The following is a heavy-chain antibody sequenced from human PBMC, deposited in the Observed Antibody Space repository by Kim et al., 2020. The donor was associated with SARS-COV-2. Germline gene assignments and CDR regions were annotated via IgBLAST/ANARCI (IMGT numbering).Heavy chain of an antibody. CDR2: ISDTGGST. Sequence: GGSLRLSCAASGFTFSSYAMHWARQAPGKGLEWVSAISDTGGSTYYAVSVKGRFTISRDNSKNTLYVQMDSLRAEDTAIYYCAKHRRTGTTVLDFLGQGT. V-gene: IGHV3-23*01. D-gene: IGHD1-1*01. CDR3: AKHRRTGTTVLDF. J-gene: IGHJ4*02. CDR1: GFTFSSYA.